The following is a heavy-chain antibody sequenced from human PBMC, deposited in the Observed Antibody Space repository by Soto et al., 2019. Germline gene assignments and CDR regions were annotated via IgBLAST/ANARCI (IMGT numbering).Heavy chain of an antibody. CDR1: GITFGSYW. Sequence: HPGGSLRLSCAASGITFGSYWMSWVRQAPGKGLEWVANIKEDGSAEYYVDSVRGRFTISRDNAKNSLYLQMNSLRAEDTAVYYCARYSSSWTPSYGMDVWGQGTTVTVSS. J-gene: IGHJ6*02. CDR2: IKEDGSAE. D-gene: IGHD6-13*01. CDR3: ARYSSSWTPSYGMDV. V-gene: IGHV3-7*03.